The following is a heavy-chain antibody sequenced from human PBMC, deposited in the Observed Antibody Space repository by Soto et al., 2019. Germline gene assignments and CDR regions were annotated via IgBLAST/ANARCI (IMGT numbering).Heavy chain of an antibody. CDR1: GFTFITYP. CDR2: ISDSGANT. D-gene: IGHD4-17*01. Sequence: WGSLRLSCAASGFTFITYPMILVRQAPWKGLECVGSISDSGANTYYADSVRGRFTISRDNSKNTLYLQMNSLRDDDTAVYYCAKILSMVTSYYYGMDVWGHGTTVTVSS. V-gene: IGHV3-23*01. CDR3: AKILSMVTSYYYGMDV. J-gene: IGHJ6*02.